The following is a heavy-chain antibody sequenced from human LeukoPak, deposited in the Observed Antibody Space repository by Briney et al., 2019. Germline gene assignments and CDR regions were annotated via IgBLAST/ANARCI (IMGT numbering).Heavy chain of an antibody. V-gene: IGHV3-23*01. CDR2: ISGSGGST. CDR1: GFTFSGYW. CDR3: AKNGRGYSSDYFDY. Sequence: GGSLRLSCAASGFTFSGYWMHWVRQAPGKGLEWVSAISGSGGSTYYADSVKGRFTISRDNSKNTLYLQMNTLRAGDTAVYSCAKNGRGYSSDYFDYWGQGTLVTVSS. D-gene: IGHD5-18*01. J-gene: IGHJ4*02.